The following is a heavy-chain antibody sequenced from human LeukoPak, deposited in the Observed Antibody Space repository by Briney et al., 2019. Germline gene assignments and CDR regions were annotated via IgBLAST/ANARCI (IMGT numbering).Heavy chain of an antibody. Sequence: PSETLSLTCAVYGGSFSGYYWSWIRQPPGKGLEWIGEINHSGSTNYNPSLKSRVTISVDTSKNQFSLKLSSVTAADTAVYYCARGMSYDILTGYYYFDYWGQGTLVTVSS. CDR1: GGSFSGYY. J-gene: IGHJ4*02. CDR2: INHSGST. CDR3: ARGMSYDILTGYYYFDY. D-gene: IGHD3-9*01. V-gene: IGHV4-34*01.